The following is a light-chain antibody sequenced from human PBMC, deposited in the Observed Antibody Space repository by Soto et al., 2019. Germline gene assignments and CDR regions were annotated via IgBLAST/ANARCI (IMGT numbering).Light chain of an antibody. Sequence: QSVLTQPASVSGSPGQSIAISSTGTRSAVGGYKYVSWYQQHPAKVPKLMIYDVSNRPSGVSDRFSGSKSGNTASLTISGLQAEDEADSYCYSYTTSGTYVFGTGTKVTVL. CDR2: DVS. J-gene: IGLJ1*01. CDR3: YSYTTSGTYV. CDR1: RSAVGGYKY. V-gene: IGLV2-14*01.